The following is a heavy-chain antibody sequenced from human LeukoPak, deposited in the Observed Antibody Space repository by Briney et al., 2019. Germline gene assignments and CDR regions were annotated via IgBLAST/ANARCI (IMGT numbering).Heavy chain of an antibody. Sequence: GGSLRLSCAASGFTFSSYAMHWVRQAPGKGLEWVAVISYDGSNKYYADSVKGRFTISRDNSKNTLYLQMNSLRAEDTAVYYCARETAAGDFGYWGQGTLVTVSS. CDR3: ARETAAGDFGY. D-gene: IGHD6-13*01. V-gene: IGHV3-30*04. CDR2: ISYDGSNK. CDR1: GFTFSSYA. J-gene: IGHJ4*02.